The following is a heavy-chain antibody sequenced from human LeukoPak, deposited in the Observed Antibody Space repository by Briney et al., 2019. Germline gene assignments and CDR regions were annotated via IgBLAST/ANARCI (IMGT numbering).Heavy chain of an antibody. CDR1: GYTFTGYY. CDR3: ARSLPGYCSSTSCYVNWFDP. D-gene: IGHD2-2*01. CDR2: INPNSGGT. V-gene: IGHV1-2*02. J-gene: IGHJ5*02. Sequence: ASVKVSCKASGYTFTGYYMHWVRQAPGQGLEWMGWINPNSGGTNYAQTFKGRVTMTRDPSSSTAYMALSRLRSDDTAVYYCARSLPGYCSSTSCYVNWFDPWGQGTLVTVSS.